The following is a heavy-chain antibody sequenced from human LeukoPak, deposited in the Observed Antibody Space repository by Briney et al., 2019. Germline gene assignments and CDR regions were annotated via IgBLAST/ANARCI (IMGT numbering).Heavy chain of an antibody. CDR2: INHSGST. D-gene: IGHD6-13*01. V-gene: IGHV4-34*01. CDR1: GGSFSGYY. J-gene: IGHJ4*02. Sequence: SETLSLTCAVYGGSFSGYYWSWIRQPPGKGLDWIGEINHSGSTNYNPSLKSRVTISVDTSKNQFSLKLSSVTAADTAVYYCARGSNSSSWYDYWGQGTLVTVSS. CDR3: ARGSNSSSWYDY.